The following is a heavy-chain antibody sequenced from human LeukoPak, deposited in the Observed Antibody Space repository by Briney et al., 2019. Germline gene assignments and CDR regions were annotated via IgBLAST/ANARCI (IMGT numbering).Heavy chain of an antibody. Sequence: ASVKVSCKASGYTFTSYGISWVRQAPGQGLEWMGWISAYNGNTNYAQKLQARVTMTTDTSTSTAYMELRSLRSDDTAVYYCARADYGDYGDAFDIWGQGTMVTVSS. D-gene: IGHD4-17*01. CDR2: ISAYNGNT. V-gene: IGHV1-18*01. CDR3: ARADYGDYGDAFDI. CDR1: GYTFTSYG. J-gene: IGHJ3*02.